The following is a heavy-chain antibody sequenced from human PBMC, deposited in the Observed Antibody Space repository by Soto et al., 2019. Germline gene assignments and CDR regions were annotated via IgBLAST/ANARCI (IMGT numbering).Heavy chain of an antibody. J-gene: IGHJ6*02. CDR2: ISAYNGNT. CDR3: ARILVGYCISTSCYGPYYYYYGMDV. Sequence: ASVKVSCKASGYTFTSYGISWVRQAPGQGLEWMGWISAYNGNTNYAQKLQGRVTMTTDTSTSTAYMELRSLRSDDTAVYYCARILVGYCISTSCYGPYYYYYGMDVWGQGTTVTVSS. V-gene: IGHV1-18*01. D-gene: IGHD2-2*01. CDR1: GYTFTSYG.